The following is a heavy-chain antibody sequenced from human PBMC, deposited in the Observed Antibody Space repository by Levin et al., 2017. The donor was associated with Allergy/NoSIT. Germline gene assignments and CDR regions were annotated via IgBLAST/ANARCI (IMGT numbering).Heavy chain of an antibody. V-gene: IGHV4-30-2*01. CDR3: ARSAYGSGKHLGAFDI. J-gene: IGHJ3*02. D-gene: IGHD3-10*01. CDR2: IYNSGST. CDR1: GGSISNSYFS. Sequence: KPSETLSLTCAVSGGSISNSYFSWSWIRQPPGKGLEWIGDIYNSGSTFYNPSLKSRVTISVDRSKNQFSLNLISVTAADTAVYFCARSAYGSGKHLGAFDIWGQGTMVTVSS.